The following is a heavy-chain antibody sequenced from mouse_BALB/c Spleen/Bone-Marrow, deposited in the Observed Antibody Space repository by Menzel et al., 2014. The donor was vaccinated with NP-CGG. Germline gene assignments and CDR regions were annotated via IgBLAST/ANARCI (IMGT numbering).Heavy chain of an antibody. CDR3: ASITTVVGTWDAMDY. Sequence: EVMLVESGPGLVKPSQSLSLTCTVTGSSITSDYAWNWIRQFPGNKLEWMGYISYSGSTSYNPSLKSRISITRDTSKNQFFLQLNSVTTEDTATYYCASITTVVGTWDAMDYWGQGTSVTVSS. J-gene: IGHJ4*01. CDR2: ISYSGST. V-gene: IGHV3-2*02. CDR1: GSSITSDYA. D-gene: IGHD1-1*01.